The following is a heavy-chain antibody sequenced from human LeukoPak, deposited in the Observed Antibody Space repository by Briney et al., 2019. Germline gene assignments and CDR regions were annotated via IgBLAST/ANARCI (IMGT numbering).Heavy chain of an antibody. CDR2: ISSRSTYA. CDR3: ARAHIQDYTIVGLVDH. V-gene: IGHV3-21*01. D-gene: IGHD1-26*01. CDR1: GFTFSDYS. J-gene: IGHJ5*02. Sequence: PGGSLRLSCAASGFTFSDYSMNWVRQAPGQGLEWVSSISSRSTYAYYADSVRGRFTISRDSAKNLLFLQMDSLRVEDTAVYYCARAHIQDYTIVGLVDHWGQGTLVTVSS.